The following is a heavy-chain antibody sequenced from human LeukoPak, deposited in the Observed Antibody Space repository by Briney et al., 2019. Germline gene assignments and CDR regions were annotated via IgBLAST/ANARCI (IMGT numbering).Heavy chain of an antibody. Sequence: GGTLRLSCAASGFTFSSYGMAWVRQAPGKGLEWVSGMNGNGGRIYYADSVKGRFTISRDNSKNTLYLQMNSLRAEDTAVYYCVKVAPSDYYDTTGYWGDHWGQGTLVTVSS. J-gene: IGHJ4*02. CDR2: MNGNGGRI. D-gene: IGHD3-22*01. V-gene: IGHV3-23*01. CDR1: GFTFSSYG. CDR3: VKVAPSDYYDTTGYWGDH.